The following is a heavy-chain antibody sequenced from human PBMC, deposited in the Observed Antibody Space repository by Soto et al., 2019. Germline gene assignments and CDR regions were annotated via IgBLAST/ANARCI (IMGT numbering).Heavy chain of an antibody. D-gene: IGHD5-12*01. J-gene: IGHJ5*02. CDR2: ISGDGTIT. CDR3: VRDSPTNLEYPDTVACWFDP. CDR1: GFNFNFYW. V-gene: IGHV3-74*01. Sequence: EALLVESGGGLVQPGGSLRLSCAASGFNFNFYWMHWVRQAPGKGLVWVSRISGDGTITNYADSVKGRFTISRDNAKNTLFLQMDSLRVEDTAVYYCVRDSPTNLEYPDTVACWFDPWGQGTQVTVSS.